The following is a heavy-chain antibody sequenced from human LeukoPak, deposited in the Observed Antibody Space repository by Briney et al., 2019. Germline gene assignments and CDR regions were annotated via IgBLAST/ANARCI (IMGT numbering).Heavy chain of an antibody. CDR1: GFNLTGHY. CDR3: ARDFPKIAAAGSY. CDR2: INPNSGGT. J-gene: IGHJ4*02. D-gene: IGHD6-13*01. V-gene: IGHV1-2*04. Sequence: ASVRVSCKSSGFNLTGHYLHWVRQAPGQGLEWMGWINPNSGGTNYAQKFQGWVTMTRDTSISTAYMELSRLRSDDTAVYYCARDFPKIAAAGSYWGRGTLVTVSS.